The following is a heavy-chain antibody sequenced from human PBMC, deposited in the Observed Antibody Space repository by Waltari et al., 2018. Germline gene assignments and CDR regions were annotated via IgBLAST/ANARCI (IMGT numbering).Heavy chain of an antibody. J-gene: IGHJ1*01. D-gene: IGHD2-21*02. V-gene: IGHV3-23*04. CDR2: ISGSGGST. CDR3: AKAIYDCGGDCFLKYFQH. Sequence: EVQLVESGGGLVQPGGSLRLSCAASGFTFSSYAMSWVRQAPGKGLEWVSAISGSGGSTYYADSVKGRFTISRDNSKNTLYLQMNSLRAEDTAVYYCAKAIYDCGGDCFLKYFQHWGQGTLVTVSS. CDR1: GFTFSSYA.